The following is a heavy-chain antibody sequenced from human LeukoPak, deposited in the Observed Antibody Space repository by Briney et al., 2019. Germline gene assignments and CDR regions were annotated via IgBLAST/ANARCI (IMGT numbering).Heavy chain of an antibody. CDR3: ASDRQYDSSGPEVLWHHYMDV. CDR2: INNSGTT. Sequence: SETLSLTCAVYGGSFSAYYWSWIRQSPGKGLEWIGEINNSGTTNYNPSLKSRVTISIDTSKNQFSLILTSVTAADTAVYYCASDRQYDSSGPEVLWHHYMDVWGKGATVTVSS. CDR1: GGSFSAYY. V-gene: IGHV4-34*01. J-gene: IGHJ6*03. D-gene: IGHD3-22*01.